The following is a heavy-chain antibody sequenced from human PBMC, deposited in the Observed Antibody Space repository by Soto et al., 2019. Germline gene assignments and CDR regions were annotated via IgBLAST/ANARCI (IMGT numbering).Heavy chain of an antibody. CDR3: AGQNKLSYYYDSSGYYWNYFDY. J-gene: IGHJ4*02. V-gene: IGHV3-66*04. CDR2: IYSGGST. CDR1: GFTVSSNY. Sequence: GGXLRLSCAASGFTVSSNYMSWVRQAXXKGLXXXSVIYSGGSTYYADSVKGRFTISRDNSKNTLYLQMNSLRAEDTAVYYCAGQNKLSYYYDSSGYYWNYFDYWGQGTLVTVSS. D-gene: IGHD3-22*01.